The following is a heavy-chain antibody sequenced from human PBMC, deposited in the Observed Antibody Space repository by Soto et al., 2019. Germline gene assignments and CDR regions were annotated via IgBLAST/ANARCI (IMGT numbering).Heavy chain of an antibody. Sequence: SETLSLTCTVSGGSIRNYYWSWIRQPPAKGLEWIGYVYSGGSSNYNPSLKSRVTISEDTSKNQFSLKLSSVTAADTAVYYCARLGRYGHYAGVESWGQGTLVTVSS. CDR2: VYSGGSS. V-gene: IGHV4-59*08. CDR3: ARLGRYGHYAGVES. J-gene: IGHJ4*02. D-gene: IGHD4-17*01. CDR1: GGSIRNYY.